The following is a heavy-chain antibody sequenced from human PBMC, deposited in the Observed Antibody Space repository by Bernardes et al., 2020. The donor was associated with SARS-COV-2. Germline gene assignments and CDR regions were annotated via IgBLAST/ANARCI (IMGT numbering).Heavy chain of an antibody. CDR1: GYTFTGYF. CDR2: INPNSGGT. CDR3: ATDHDSSINDVFNA. D-gene: IGHD3-22*01. J-gene: IGHJ3*01. V-gene: IGHV1-2*04. Sequence: ASVKVSCKASGYTFTGYFIHWVRQPPGQGLEWMGCINPNSGGTNYAQKFQGWVTMTRDTSISTAYMELSRLKSDDTAVYYCATDHDSSINDVFNAWGQGTMVTVSS.